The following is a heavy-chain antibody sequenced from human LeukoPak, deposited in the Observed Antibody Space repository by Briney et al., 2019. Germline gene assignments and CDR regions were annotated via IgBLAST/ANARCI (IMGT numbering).Heavy chain of an antibody. CDR3: ARDSPFITGCRTFDY. D-gene: IGHD1-20*01. CDR2: IYHTGST. Sequence: PSQTLSLTCTVSGGSINSGGFYWTWIRQHPGKGLEWIGYIYHTGSTYYNPSLKSRLTISIDTSKNQFSLKLSSVTAADTAVYYCARDSPFITGCRTFDYWGQGTLVTVSS. CDR1: GGSINSGGFY. J-gene: IGHJ4*02. V-gene: IGHV4-31*03.